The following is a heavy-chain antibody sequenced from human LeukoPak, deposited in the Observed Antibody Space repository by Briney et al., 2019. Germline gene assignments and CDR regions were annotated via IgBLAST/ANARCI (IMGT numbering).Heavy chain of an antibody. V-gene: IGHV3-23*01. CDR2: IRNSGSDT. J-gene: IGHJ6*02. D-gene: IGHD3-22*01. Sequence: GGSLRLSCAASGFTFSSYAMSWVRQAPGKGLEWVSAIRNSGSDTYYPDSVRGRFTISRDNSKNTLYLQMNSLRAEDTAVYYCARDRTYDYYDSSGSMNYGMDVWGQGTTVTVSS. CDR1: GFTFSSYA. CDR3: ARDRTYDYYDSSGSMNYGMDV.